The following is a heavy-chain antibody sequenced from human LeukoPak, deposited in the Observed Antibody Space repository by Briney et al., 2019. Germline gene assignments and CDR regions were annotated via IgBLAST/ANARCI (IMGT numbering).Heavy chain of an antibody. V-gene: IGHV3-53*01. Sequence: GGSLRLSCAASGFTVSSNYMSWVRQAPGKGLEWVSVIYSGGSTYYADSVKGRFTISRDNSKNTLYLQMSSLRAEDAAVYYCARDIQTGSAAAGTVGYWGQGTLVTVSS. J-gene: IGHJ4*02. CDR1: GFTVSSNY. D-gene: IGHD6-13*01. CDR3: ARDIQTGSAAAGTVGY. CDR2: IYSGGST.